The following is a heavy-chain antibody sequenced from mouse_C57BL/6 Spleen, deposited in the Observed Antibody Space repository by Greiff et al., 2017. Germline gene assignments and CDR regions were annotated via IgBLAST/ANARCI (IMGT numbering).Heavy chain of an antibody. V-gene: IGHV1-50*01. CDR1: GYTFTSYW. CDR2: IDRSDSYT. CDR3: ARLNGNYSFAY. J-gene: IGHJ3*01. D-gene: IGHD2-1*01. Sequence: VQLQQPGAELVQPGASVTLSCKASGYTFTSYWMQWVRQRPGQGLEWIGEIDRSDSYTNYPQKFKGQATITVDTSSSTAYMQLSSLTAEDSAFYYCARLNGNYSFAYWGQGTLVTVSA.